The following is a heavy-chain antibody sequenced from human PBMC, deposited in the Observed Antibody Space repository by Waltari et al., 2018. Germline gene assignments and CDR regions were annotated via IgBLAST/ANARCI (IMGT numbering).Heavy chain of an antibody. D-gene: IGHD3-10*01. CDR2: IIPILGIA. V-gene: IGHV1-69*04. J-gene: IGHJ4*02. CDR1: GGTFSSYA. CDR3: ARGPRDYYGSGSAYFDY. Sequence: QVQLVQSGAEVKKPGSSVKVSCKASGGTFSSYAISWVRQAPGQGLEWMGGIIPILGIANSAQKFQGRVTITADESTSTAYMELSSLRSEDTAVYYCARGPRDYYGSGSAYFDYWGQGTLVTVSS.